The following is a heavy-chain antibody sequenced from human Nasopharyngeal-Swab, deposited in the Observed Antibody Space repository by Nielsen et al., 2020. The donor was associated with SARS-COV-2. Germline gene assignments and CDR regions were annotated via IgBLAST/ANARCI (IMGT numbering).Heavy chain of an antibody. CDR3: ADPPFSEY. CDR1: GFTFSSYD. Sequence: GSLKISCAASGFTFSSYDMTWVRQAPGKGLEWVSTISGSGGNTWYADSVKGRFTISRDNSKSTLYLQMNSLRADDTALYYCADPPFSEYWGQGTLVTVSS. J-gene: IGHJ4*02. V-gene: IGHV3-23*01. CDR2: ISGSGGNT.